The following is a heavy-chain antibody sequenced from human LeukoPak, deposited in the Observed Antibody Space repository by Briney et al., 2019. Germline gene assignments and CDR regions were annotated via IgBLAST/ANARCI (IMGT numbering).Heavy chain of an antibody. CDR2: ISWNSGTI. D-gene: IGHD2-15*01. J-gene: IGHJ3*02. V-gene: IGHV3-9*01. CDR3: AKALHTLMDAFDM. CDR1: GFTFSIYW. Sequence: PGGSLRLSCAASGFTFSIYWMHWVRQAPGKGLEWVSGISWNSGTIGYADSVKGRFTISRDNAKNSLYLQMNSLRAEDTALYYCAKALHTLMDAFDMWGQGTKVTVSS.